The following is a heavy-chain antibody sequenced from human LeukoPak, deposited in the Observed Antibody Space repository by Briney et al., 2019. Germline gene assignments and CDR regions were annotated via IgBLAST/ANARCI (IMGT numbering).Heavy chain of an antibody. Sequence: GGSLRLSCVASGFTVSSYYMSWVRQAPGKGLEWVSLLYSGGTTYYADSVEGRFTISRDDSKNTIYLQMNTLRAEDTAVYYCARGGVNYWNPRYWGQGTLVTVSS. CDR1: GFTVSSYY. CDR2: LYSGGTT. D-gene: IGHD1-1*01. J-gene: IGHJ4*02. CDR3: ARGGVNYWNPRY. V-gene: IGHV3-53*01.